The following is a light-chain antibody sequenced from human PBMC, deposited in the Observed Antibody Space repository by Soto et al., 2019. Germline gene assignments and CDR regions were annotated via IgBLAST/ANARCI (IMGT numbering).Light chain of an antibody. V-gene: IGKV3-15*01. CDR3: QQYNDCPRT. J-gene: IGKJ1*01. CDR2: GAS. CDR1: QSVSSN. Sequence: DIVMTQSPATLSVSPGERATLSCRASQSVSSNLAWYQQKRGQAPRLLMYGASTRATGIPVRFSGSGSGTEFTLIISSLQSEDFAAYYCQQYNDCPRTFGQGTKVEIK.